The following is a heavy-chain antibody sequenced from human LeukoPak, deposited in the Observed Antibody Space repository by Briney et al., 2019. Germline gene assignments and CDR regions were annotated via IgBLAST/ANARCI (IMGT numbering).Heavy chain of an antibody. CDR2: ISGSGGST. Sequence: PGGSLRLSCAASGFTFSSYFMSGVRQAPGKGLEWVSAISGSGGSTYYADSVKGRFTISRDNSKNTLYLQMNSLRAEDTAVYYCAKEEEYCSSTSCYEVYWGQGTLVTVSS. V-gene: IGHV3-23*01. CDR3: AKEEEYCSSTSCYEVY. CDR1: GFTFSSYF. J-gene: IGHJ4*02. D-gene: IGHD2-2*01.